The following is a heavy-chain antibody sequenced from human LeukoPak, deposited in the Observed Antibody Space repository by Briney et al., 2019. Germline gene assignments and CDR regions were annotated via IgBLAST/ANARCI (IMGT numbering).Heavy chain of an antibody. Sequence: GGPLRLSCAASGFTVSSNYMSWVRQAPGKGLEWVSVIYSGGSTYYADSVKGRFTISRDNSKNTLYLQMNSLRAEDTAVYYCAREYAGRFDYWGQGTLVTVSS. CDR3: AREYAGRFDY. V-gene: IGHV3-66*01. D-gene: IGHD2-2*01. J-gene: IGHJ4*02. CDR2: IYSGGST. CDR1: GFTVSSNY.